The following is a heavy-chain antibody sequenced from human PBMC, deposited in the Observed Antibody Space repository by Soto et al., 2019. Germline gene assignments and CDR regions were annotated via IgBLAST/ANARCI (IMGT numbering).Heavy chain of an antibody. D-gene: IGHD1-1*01. V-gene: IGHV3-23*01. CDR2: ISGSGGST. J-gene: IGHJ4*02. Sequence: GGSLRLSCAAPGVTCSSDAMSWVGQAPGKGLEWVSAISGSGGSTYYADSVKGRFTISRDNSKNTLYLQMNSLRAEDTAVYYCAKDRAPTHYWGQGTLVTVSS. CDR1: GVTCSSDA. CDR3: AKDRAPTHY.